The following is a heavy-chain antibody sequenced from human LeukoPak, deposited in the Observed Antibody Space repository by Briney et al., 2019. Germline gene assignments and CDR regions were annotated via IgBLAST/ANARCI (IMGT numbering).Heavy chain of an antibody. D-gene: IGHD3-22*01. CDR2: ISAYNGNT. V-gene: IGHV1-18*01. CDR1: GYTFTSYG. J-gene: IGHJ4*02. Sequence: ASVKVSCKASGYTFTSYGISWVRQAPGQGLEWMGWISAYNGNTNYAQKLQGRVTMTTDTSTSTAYMELRSLRSDDTAVYYCARGEATYYYDSSGYFSDYWGQGTLVTVSS. CDR3: ARGEATYYYDSSGYFSDY.